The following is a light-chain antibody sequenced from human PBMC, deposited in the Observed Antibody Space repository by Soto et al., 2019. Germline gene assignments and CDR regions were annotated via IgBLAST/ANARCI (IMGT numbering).Light chain of an antibody. J-gene: IGKJ5*01. V-gene: IGKV3-15*01. CDR3: QQDNTWPPIN. CDR1: QSVSSN. Sequence: EIVMTQSPATLSVSPGERATLSCRASQSVSSNLAWYQQKPGQAPRRLIYGASTRATGSPARFSGSGSGTEFTLTISSMQAEEFAGYYCQQDNTWPPINFGQGTRLEIK. CDR2: GAS.